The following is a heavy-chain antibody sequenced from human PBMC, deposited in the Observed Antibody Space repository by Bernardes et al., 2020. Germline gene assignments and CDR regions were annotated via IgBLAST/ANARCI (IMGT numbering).Heavy chain of an antibody. CDR2: IYYSGST. V-gene: IGHV4-39*01. J-gene: IGHJ4*02. D-gene: IGHD2-2*01. Sequence: SETLSLTCTVSGGSISSSSYYWGWIRQPPGKGLEWIGSIYYSGSTYYNPSLKSRVTISVDTSKNQFSLKLSSVTAADTAVYYCAGDIVVVPAATFRLSPPFDYWGQGTLVTVSS. CDR3: AGDIVVVPAATFRLSPPFDY. CDR1: GGSISSSSYY.